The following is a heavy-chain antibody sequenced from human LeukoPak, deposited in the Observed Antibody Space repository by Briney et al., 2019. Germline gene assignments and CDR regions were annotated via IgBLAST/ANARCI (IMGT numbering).Heavy chain of an antibody. V-gene: IGHV3-11*04. CDR2: IIYSGGTV. D-gene: IGHD5-12*01. CDR1: GDSISSGGHY. J-gene: IGHJ4*01. CDR3: ARESPYEEGH. Sequence: ETLSLTCAVSGDSISSGGHYWNWIRQRPGKGLEWLSYIIYSGGTVHYANSVKGRFTVSRDNARTSLYLQMDRVTVDDTAVYFCARESPYEEGHWGQGTLVTVSP.